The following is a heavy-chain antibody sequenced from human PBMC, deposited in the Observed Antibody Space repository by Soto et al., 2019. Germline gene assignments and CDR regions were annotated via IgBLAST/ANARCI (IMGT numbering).Heavy chain of an antibody. CDR1: GVTVRGYN. CDR2: IYYTGGT. J-gene: IGHJ5*02. CDR3: ANGTPSEIASPGA. V-gene: IGHV4-59*02. D-gene: IGHD6-13*01. Sequence: QVQLQESGAGLVELSEPLSLTCNVYGVTVRGYNGNWIGQHPGKQLEWIGSIYYTGGTNYTPSIKSQVTISVYTSTNHSSLKFNSLTSADTAVYYCANGTPSEIASPGAWGQGTLVTVSS.